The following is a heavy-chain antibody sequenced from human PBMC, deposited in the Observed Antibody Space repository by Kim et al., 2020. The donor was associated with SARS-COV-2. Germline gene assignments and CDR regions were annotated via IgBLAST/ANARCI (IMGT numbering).Heavy chain of an antibody. V-gene: IGHV4-38-2*02. J-gene: IGHJ4*02. CDR2: IYHSGRT. CDR3: ARGELLSVDY. CDR1: AYSISSGYY. Sequence: SETLSLTCTVSAYSISSGYYWGWIRQPPGKGLQWIGSIYHSGRTYYNPSLKSRVTISVDTSKNQFSLKLSSVTAADTAVYYCARGELLSVDYWGQGTLVTVSS. D-gene: IGHD3-10*01.